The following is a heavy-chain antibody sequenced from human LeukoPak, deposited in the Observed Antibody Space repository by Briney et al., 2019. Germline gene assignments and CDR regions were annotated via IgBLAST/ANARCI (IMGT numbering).Heavy chain of an antibody. J-gene: IGHJ4*02. Sequence: SETLSLTCAVYGGSLSGYYWNLIRQPPGKGLEWIGEINHSGSTNYNPSLKSRVTISIDTSKNQFSLKLSSVTAADTAVYYCARGDPYYHGSGSYSPYYFDYWGQGTLVTVSS. CDR2: INHSGST. CDR1: GGSLSGYY. D-gene: IGHD3-10*01. V-gene: IGHV4-34*01. CDR3: ARGDPYYHGSGSYSPYYFDY.